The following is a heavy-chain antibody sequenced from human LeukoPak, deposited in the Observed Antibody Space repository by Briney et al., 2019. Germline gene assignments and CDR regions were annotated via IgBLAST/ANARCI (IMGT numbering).Heavy chain of an antibody. CDR3: ASDSPYYGMDV. V-gene: IGHV3-74*01. CDR1: GFPFSSYW. CDR2: INSDGSAT. Sequence: GGSLRLSCAASGFPFSSYWMHWVRQVPGKGLLRVSRINSDGSATIYANSVRGRFTISRDNAKNTLYLQMSGLRVEDTAVYHCASDSPYYGMDVWGQGTTVTVSS. J-gene: IGHJ6*02.